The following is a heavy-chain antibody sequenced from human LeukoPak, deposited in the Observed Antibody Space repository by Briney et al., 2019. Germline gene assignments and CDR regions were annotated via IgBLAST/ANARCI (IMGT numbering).Heavy chain of an antibody. J-gene: IGHJ6*02. CDR2: ISAYNGNT. CDR3: ARGNPYDFWSGYLYYYYGMDV. D-gene: IGHD3-3*01. V-gene: IGHV1-18*01. CDR1: GYTFTSYG. Sequence: ASVKVSCKAPGYTFTSYGISWVRQAPGQGLEWMGWISAYNGNTNYAQKLQGRVTMTTDTSTSTAYMELRSLRSDDTAVYYCARGNPYDFWSGYLYYYYGMDVWGQGTTVTVSS.